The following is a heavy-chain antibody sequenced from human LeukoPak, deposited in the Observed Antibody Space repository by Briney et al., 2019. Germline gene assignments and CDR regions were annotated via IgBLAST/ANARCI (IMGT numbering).Heavy chain of an antibody. D-gene: IGHD3-22*01. CDR1: GTSFNTYT. J-gene: IGHJ3*02. V-gene: IGHV1-69*13. CDR2: IIPMVGTP. Sequence: SVKVSCKAAGTSFNTYTFSWVRQAPGQGLEWMGQIIPMVGTPNYAQKFQDRVTITADESTSTAYMELSSLRSEDTAVYYCARPLYDSSGYYSANAFDIWGQGTMVTVSS. CDR3: ARPLYDSSGYYSANAFDI.